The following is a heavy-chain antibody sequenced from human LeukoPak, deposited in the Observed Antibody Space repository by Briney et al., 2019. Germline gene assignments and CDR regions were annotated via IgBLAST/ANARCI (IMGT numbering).Heavy chain of an antibody. CDR2: IYYSGST. D-gene: IGHD3-3*01. CDR3: ARSIFGVDAEYYYYYYYMDV. CDR1: GGSISSHY. V-gene: IGHV4-59*11. Sequence: SETLSLTCTVSGGSISSHYWSWIRQPPGKGLEWIGYIYYSGSTNYNPSLKSRVTISVDTSKNQFSLKLSSVTAADTAVYYCARSIFGVDAEYYYYYYYMDVWGKGTTVTVSS. J-gene: IGHJ6*03.